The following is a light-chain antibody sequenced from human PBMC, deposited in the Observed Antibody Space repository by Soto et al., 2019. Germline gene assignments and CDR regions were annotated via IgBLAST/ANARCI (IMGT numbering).Light chain of an antibody. Sequence: DIQLTQSPSSLSASVGDRVTFTCRASEDISSYLVWYQQKPGAAPKLLIYAASALHSGVPSRFSGSSSGTDFTLTISSLHPEDFAVYFCQQFKNYPITFGQGTRLEI. V-gene: IGKV1-9*01. CDR2: AAS. CDR1: EDISSY. J-gene: IGKJ5*01. CDR3: QQFKNYPIT.